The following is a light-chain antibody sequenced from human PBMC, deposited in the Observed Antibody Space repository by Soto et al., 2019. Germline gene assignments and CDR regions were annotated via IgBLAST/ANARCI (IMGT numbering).Light chain of an antibody. Sequence: DIQLTQSPSFLSASVGDRVTITCRASQGISSSLAWYQPKPGKAPKLLVYAASTLQSGVPSRFSGSGSGTEFTLTVSSLQPDDVATYYCQQLNSYPWTFGQGTKVDIK. V-gene: IGKV1-9*01. CDR3: QQLNSYPWT. CDR1: QGISSS. CDR2: AAS. J-gene: IGKJ1*01.